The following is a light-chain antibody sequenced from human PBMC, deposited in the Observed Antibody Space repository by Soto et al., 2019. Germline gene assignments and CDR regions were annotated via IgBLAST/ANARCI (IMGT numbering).Light chain of an antibody. V-gene: IGKV3-15*01. CDR1: QGVRSN. Sequence: EIVMTQSPATLSVSPGERATLYCRASQGVRSNLAWYQQKPGQPPRLLIYGASTMATGIPARFSGIGTGTEITPTNSSVQSEDVAFYSCQQDNNWPPITFGQGTRLGIK. J-gene: IGKJ5*01. CDR2: GAS. CDR3: QQDNNWPPIT.